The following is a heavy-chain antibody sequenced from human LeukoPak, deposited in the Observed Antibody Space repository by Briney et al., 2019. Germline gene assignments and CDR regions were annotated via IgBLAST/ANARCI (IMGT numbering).Heavy chain of an antibody. CDR2: IYPGDSDT. CDR3: ARSVYYGSGSYDYYYGMDV. J-gene: IGHJ6*02. V-gene: IGHV5-51*01. D-gene: IGHD3-10*01. Sequence: GESLKISCKGSGYSFTSYWISWVRQMPGKGLEWMGIIYPGDSDTRYSPSFQGQVTISADKSISTAYLQWSSLKASDTAMYYCARSVYYGSGSYDYYYGMDVWGQGTTVTVSS. CDR1: GYSFTSYW.